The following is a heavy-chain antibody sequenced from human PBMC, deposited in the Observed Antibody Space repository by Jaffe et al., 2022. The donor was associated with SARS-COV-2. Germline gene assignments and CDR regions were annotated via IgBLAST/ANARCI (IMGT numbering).Heavy chain of an antibody. CDR2: ISYDGSNK. Sequence: QVQLVESGGGVVQPGRSLRLSCAASGFTFSSYAMHWVRQAPGKGLEWVAVISYDGSNKYYADSVKGRFTISRDNSKNTLYLQMNSLRAEDTAVYYCASQYFQHWGQGTLVTVSS. CDR3: ASQYFQH. V-gene: IGHV3-30-3*01. CDR1: GFTFSSYA. J-gene: IGHJ1*01.